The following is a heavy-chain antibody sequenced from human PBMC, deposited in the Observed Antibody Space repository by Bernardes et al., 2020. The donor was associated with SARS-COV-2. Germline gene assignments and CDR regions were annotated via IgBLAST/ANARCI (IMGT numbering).Heavy chain of an antibody. D-gene: IGHD2-21*02. J-gene: IGHJ3*01. Sequence: SGPTLVKLTQSLTLTCTFSGFSLNTSGVGVGWVRQPPGEALEWLALIYWNDDKHYSPSLRSRLAITAATSKNQVALTMTHMDPVDSATYYCAHHRRDCAFHVWGQGTMVTISS. CDR1: GFSLNTSGVG. CDR2: IYWNDDK. V-gene: IGHV2-5*01. CDR3: AHHRRDCAFHV.